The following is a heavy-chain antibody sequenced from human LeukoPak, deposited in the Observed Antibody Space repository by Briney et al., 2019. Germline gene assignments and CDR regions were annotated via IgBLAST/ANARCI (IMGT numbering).Heavy chain of an antibody. J-gene: IGHJ4*02. CDR2: IKSNTDDGTT. CDR3: TKGVVTATYYFDS. CDR1: GLTFTKAW. Sequence: PGGSLRLSCAASGLTFTKAWMTWVRQAPGEGLEWVGRIKSNTDDGTTDYAAPGKGRFTISRDDSKNTLYLQMNSPKTEDTAVYYCTKGVVTATYYFDSWGQGTLVTVSS. V-gene: IGHV3-15*01. D-gene: IGHD2-21*02.